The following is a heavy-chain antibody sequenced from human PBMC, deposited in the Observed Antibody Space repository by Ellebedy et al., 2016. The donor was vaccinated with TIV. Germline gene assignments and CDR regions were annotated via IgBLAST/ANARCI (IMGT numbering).Heavy chain of an antibody. CDR3: ATIPRYSGTYGTDS. CDR2: IYYSGST. D-gene: IGHD1-26*01. J-gene: IGHJ4*02. Sequence: MPSETLSLTCTVSGGSISSSSYYWGWIRQPPGKGLEWIGSIYYSGSTYYNPSLKSRVTISIDTSKNQFSLKLSSVTAADTAMFYCATIPRYSGTYGTDSWGQGTLVTVSS. V-gene: IGHV4-39*07. CDR1: GGSISSSSYY.